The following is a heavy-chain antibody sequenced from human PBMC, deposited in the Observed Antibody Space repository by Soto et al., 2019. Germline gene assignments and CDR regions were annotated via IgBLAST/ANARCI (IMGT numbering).Heavy chain of an antibody. CDR1: GGSISSGGYS. J-gene: IGHJ6*02. CDR3: ARVFTTVALDV. D-gene: IGHD4-4*01. V-gene: IGHV4-30-2*01. Sequence: PSETLSLTCAVSGGSISSGGYSWSWIRQPPGKGLEWIGYIYHSGSTYYNPSLKSRVTISVDRSKNQFSLKLSSVTAADTAVYYCARVFTTVALDVWGQGTTVTVSS. CDR2: IYHSGST.